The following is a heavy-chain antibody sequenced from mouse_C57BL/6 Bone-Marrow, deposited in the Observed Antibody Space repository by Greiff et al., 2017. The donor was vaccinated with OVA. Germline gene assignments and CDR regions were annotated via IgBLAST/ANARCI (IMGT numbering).Heavy chain of an antibody. Sequence: EVQLQQSGPVLVKPGASVKMSCKASGYTFTDYYMNWVKQSHGKSLEWIGVLNPYNGGTSYNQKFKGKATLTVDKSSSTAYMELNSLTSEDSAVYYCARCCDYGIAYWGQGTLVTVSA. CDR3: ARCCDYGIAY. CDR2: LNPYNGGT. D-gene: IGHD2-4*01. CDR1: GYTFTDYY. V-gene: IGHV1-19*01. J-gene: IGHJ3*01.